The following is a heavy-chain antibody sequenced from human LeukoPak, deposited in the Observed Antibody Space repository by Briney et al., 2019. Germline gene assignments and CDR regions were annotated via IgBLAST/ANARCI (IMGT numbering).Heavy chain of an antibody. Sequence: PSETLSLTCTVSGGSSSSYYWSWIRQPPGKGLEWIGYIYYSGSTNYNPSLKSRVTISVDTSKNQFSLKLSSVTAADTAVYYCARGDSSGWYYFDYWGQGTLVTVSS. CDR2: IYYSGST. D-gene: IGHD6-19*01. V-gene: IGHV4-59*01. CDR1: GGSSSSYY. CDR3: ARGDSSGWYYFDY. J-gene: IGHJ4*02.